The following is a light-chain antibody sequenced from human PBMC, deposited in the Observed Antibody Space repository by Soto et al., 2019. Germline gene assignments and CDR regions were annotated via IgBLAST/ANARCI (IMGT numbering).Light chain of an antibody. V-gene: IGLV2-14*01. Sequence: QSAPTQPASVSGSPGQSITISCTGTNSDVGGYNYVSWYQQHPGKAPKLMIYDVSNRPSGVSNRFSGSKSGNTASLTISGLHAEDESDYYCSSYTSSRTLVFGGGTKLTVL. CDR3: SSYTSSRTLV. CDR1: NSDVGGYNY. J-gene: IGLJ2*01. CDR2: DVS.